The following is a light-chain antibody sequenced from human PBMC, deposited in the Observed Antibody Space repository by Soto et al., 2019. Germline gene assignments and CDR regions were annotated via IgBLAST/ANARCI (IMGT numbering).Light chain of an antibody. CDR2: DVS. Sequence: QSVLTQPASVSGSPGQSITISCTGTSSDDGAYKYVPWYQHHPGTAPKLLIYDVSNRPSGVSNRFSGSKSGNTASLTISGLQADDEADYYCSSYISSSTRVVFGGGTKLTVL. CDR1: SSDDGAYKY. CDR3: SSYISSSTRVV. J-gene: IGLJ2*01. V-gene: IGLV2-14*03.